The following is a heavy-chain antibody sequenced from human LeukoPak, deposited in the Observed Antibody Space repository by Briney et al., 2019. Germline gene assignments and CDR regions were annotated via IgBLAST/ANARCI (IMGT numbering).Heavy chain of an antibody. CDR2: IIPILGIT. Sequence: GASVKVSCKASGGTFSSYAISWVRQAPGRGLEWMGRIIPILGITNYPQKFQDRVTVTADKSTSTAYMELSNLRSEDTAVYYCARGDYGDLFDYWGQGTLVTVSS. J-gene: IGHJ4*02. V-gene: IGHV1-69*04. D-gene: IGHD4-17*01. CDR1: GGTFSSYA. CDR3: ARGDYGDLFDY.